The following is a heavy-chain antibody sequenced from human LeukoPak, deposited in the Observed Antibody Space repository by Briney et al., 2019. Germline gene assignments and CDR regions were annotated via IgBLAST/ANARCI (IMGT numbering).Heavy chain of an antibody. CDR3: AKDLLGLSSDY. V-gene: IGHV3-23*01. D-gene: IGHD2-15*01. J-gene: IGHJ4*02. Sequence: GGSLRLSXAASGCTFSAYAISWVSKAPAKGMDWVSTISGSGATTYYADSVKGRFTIFRDNSKNTLYMQMNSLRAADTAIYYCAKDLLGLSSDYWGQGTLVTVSS. CDR2: ISGSGATT. CDR1: GCTFSAYA.